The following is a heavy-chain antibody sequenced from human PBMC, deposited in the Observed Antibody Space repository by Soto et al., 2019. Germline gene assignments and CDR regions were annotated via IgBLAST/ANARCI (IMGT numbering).Heavy chain of an antibody. CDR2: IYHSGST. J-gene: IGHJ4*02. CDR3: ARVKTYYYDSSGYYILDY. V-gene: IGHV4-4*02. D-gene: IGHD3-22*01. Sequence: ASETLSHTWAVSGGSISSSNWWSWVRQPPGKGLEWIGEIYHSGSTNYNPSLKSRVTISVDKSKNQFSLKLSSVTAADTAVYYCARVKTYYYDSSGYYILDYWGQGTLVTVSS. CDR1: GGSISSSNW.